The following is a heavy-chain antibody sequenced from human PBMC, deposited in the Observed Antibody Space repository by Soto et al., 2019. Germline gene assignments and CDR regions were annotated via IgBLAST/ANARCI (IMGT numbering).Heavy chain of an antibody. D-gene: IGHD4-17*01. V-gene: IGHV5-51*01. Sequence: SKKGSEYTCTNFWSGWLRKLTGKGLERMGIIYPGDSDTRYSPSFRGQVTISADKSITTVSLQGSSLKASDTAMDYCVRLSHVNGDYVGAFDIWGQGTRVTVSS. CDR2: IYPGDSDT. J-gene: IGHJ3*02. CDR1: EYTCTNFW. CDR3: VRLSHVNGDYVGAFDI.